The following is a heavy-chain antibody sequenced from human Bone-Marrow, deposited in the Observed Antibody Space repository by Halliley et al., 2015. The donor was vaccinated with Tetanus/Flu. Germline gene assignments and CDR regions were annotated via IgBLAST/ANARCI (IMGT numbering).Heavy chain of an antibody. J-gene: IGHJ4*02. CDR3: ARLPDSTGRFDY. CDR2: IYYSGTT. CDR1: GGSISSSSYY. Sequence: TLSLTCSVSGGSISSSSYYWGWIRQPPGKGLEWIGTIYYSGTTYYNPSLKSRVTISVDTSKNQFSLQLNSVSAADTAVYYCARLPDSTGRFDYWGQGTLVTVSS. V-gene: IGHV4-39*01. D-gene: IGHD6-25*01.